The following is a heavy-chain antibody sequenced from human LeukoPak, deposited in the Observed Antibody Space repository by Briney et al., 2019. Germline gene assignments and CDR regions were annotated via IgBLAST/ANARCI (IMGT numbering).Heavy chain of an antibody. CDR2: IYVTVT. D-gene: IGHD3-16*02. J-gene: IGHJ6*03. Sequence: PSETLSLTSTVSRGSTSSGSYYWSWTRHSPGKGLEWNGYIYVTVTRSNPSPQSPVTISVDRSRNQLFLKMSSVTAADTAVYYCAKHMGGGIEDMDVWGKGTKVIVSS. CDR3: AKHMGGGIEDMDV. V-gene: IGHV4-61*01. CDR1: RGSTSSGSYY.